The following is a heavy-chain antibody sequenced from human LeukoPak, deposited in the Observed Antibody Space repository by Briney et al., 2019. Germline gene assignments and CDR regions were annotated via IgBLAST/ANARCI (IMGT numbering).Heavy chain of an antibody. Sequence: PGGSLRLSCAASWFTVSSNYMSWVRQAPGKGLEWVSSIFPSGGEIHYADSVRGRFTISRDNSKSTLSLQMNSLRAEDTAIYYCATYRQVLLPFESWGQGTLVTVSS. D-gene: IGHD2-8*02. CDR1: WFTVSSNY. CDR3: ATYRQVLLPFES. CDR2: IFPSGGEI. J-gene: IGHJ4*02. V-gene: IGHV3-53*01.